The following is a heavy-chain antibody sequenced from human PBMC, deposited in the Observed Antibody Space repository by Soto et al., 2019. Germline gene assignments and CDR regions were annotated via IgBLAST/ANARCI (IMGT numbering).Heavy chain of an antibody. CDR1: GFTFSSYA. Sequence: GGSLRLSCAASGFTFSSYAMHWVRQAPGKGLEWVAVISYDGSNKYYADSVKGRFTISRDNSKNTLYLQMNSLRAEDTAVYYCARTYYYDSSGRGYFDYRGQGTLVTVSS. V-gene: IGHV3-30-3*01. CDR2: ISYDGSNK. J-gene: IGHJ4*02. CDR3: ARTYYYDSSGRGYFDY. D-gene: IGHD3-22*01.